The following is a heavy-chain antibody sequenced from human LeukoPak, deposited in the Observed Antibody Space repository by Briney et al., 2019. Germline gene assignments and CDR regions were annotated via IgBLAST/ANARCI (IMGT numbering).Heavy chain of an antibody. CDR3: AAPLRDSSTYYGMDV. CDR1: GYTFTSYG. D-gene: IGHD6-13*01. CDR2: INTYNGDT. Sequence: ASVKVSCKAFGYTFTSYGITWVRQAPGQGLEWMGWINTYNGDTNYAQKLQGRVTMTTDTSTGTAYMELRSLRSEDTAVYYCAAPLRDSSTYYGMDVWGQGTTVTVSS. J-gene: IGHJ6*02. V-gene: IGHV1-18*01.